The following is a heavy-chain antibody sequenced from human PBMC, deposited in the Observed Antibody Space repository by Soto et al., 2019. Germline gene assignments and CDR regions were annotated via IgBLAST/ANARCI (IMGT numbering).Heavy chain of an antibody. J-gene: IGHJ3*02. CDR1: GYTFTSYG. V-gene: IGHV1-18*01. Sequence: QVQLVQSGAEVKKPGASVKVSCKASGYTFTSYGISWVRQAPGQGLEWMGWISAYNGKTNYAQKLQGRVTMTTATYTSTGYMELRSLRSDDTAVYYCARESLMIDVIDGFDIWGQGTMVTVSS. CDR2: ISAYNGKT. D-gene: IGHD3-22*01. CDR3: ARESLMIDVIDGFDI.